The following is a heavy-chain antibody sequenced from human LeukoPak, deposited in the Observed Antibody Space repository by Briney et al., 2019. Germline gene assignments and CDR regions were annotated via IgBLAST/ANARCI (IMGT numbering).Heavy chain of an antibody. CDR1: GFTFSSYW. Sequence: GGSLRLSCAASGFTFSSYWMSWVRQAPGKGLEWVAFIRYDGSNKYYADSVKGRFTISRDNSKNTLYLQMNSLRAEDTAVYYCAKVWIHAIDAFDIWGQGTMVTVSS. J-gene: IGHJ3*02. V-gene: IGHV3-30*02. CDR3: AKVWIHAIDAFDI. CDR2: IRYDGSNK. D-gene: IGHD3-3*01.